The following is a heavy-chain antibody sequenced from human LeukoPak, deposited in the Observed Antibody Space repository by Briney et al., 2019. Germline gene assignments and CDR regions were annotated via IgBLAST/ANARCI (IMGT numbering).Heavy chain of an antibody. CDR1: SGSISNSNFY. CDR2: IFYSGST. D-gene: IGHD3-10*01. Sequence: SETLSLTCSVSSGSISNSNFYWGWIRQPPGKGLEWIGSIFYSGSTYYNPSLKSRVTISVDTSKNQFSLKLTSVTAADTAVYYCARLRGAGSWYFDLWGRGTLVTVSS. V-gene: IGHV4-39*07. J-gene: IGHJ2*01. CDR3: ARLRGAGSWYFDL.